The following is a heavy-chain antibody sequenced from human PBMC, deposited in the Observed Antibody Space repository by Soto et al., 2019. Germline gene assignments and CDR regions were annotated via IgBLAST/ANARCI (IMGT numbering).Heavy chain of an antibody. CDR3: GSYLTYSRFRAGLDY. Sequence: PGETLKISCKGSGYSFTSYWISWVRQIPGKGLEWMGRIDPSDSNTNYSPSIQGHATISADKSISTAYLQRSSLKASDTAMYYCGSYLTYSRFRAGLDYWGQGTLVTVSS. CDR1: GYSFTSYW. CDR2: IDPSDSNT. D-gene: IGHD6-13*01. J-gene: IGHJ4*02. V-gene: IGHV5-10-1*01.